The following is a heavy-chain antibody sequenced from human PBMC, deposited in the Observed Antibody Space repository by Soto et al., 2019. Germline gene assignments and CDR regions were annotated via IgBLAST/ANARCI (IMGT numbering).Heavy chain of an antibody. CDR1: GGTFSSYA. CDR2: IIPIFGTA. J-gene: IGHJ6*02. CDR3: AIALVGASLVGGRYYGMDV. Sequence: QVQLVQSGAEVKKPGSSVKVSCKASGGTFSSYAISWVRQAPGQGLEWMGGIIPIFGTANYAQKFQGRVTITADESTSTAYRELSSLRSEDTAVYYCAIALVGASLVGGRYYGMDVWGQGTTVTVSS. D-gene: IGHD1-26*01. V-gene: IGHV1-69*01.